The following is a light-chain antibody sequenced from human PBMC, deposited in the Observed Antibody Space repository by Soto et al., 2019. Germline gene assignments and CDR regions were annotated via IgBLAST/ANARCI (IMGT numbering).Light chain of an antibody. V-gene: IGLV2-14*01. CDR1: SSDVGGYNY. CDR2: DVS. J-gene: IGLJ2*01. Sequence: QSALTQPASVSGSPGQSITISCTGTSSDVGGYNYVSWYQQHPGKAPKLMIYDVSNRPSGVSNRFSGSKSGNTASLTISGLQAEDEADSYCSSYTSISTLVFGGGTKVTVL. CDR3: SSYTSISTLV.